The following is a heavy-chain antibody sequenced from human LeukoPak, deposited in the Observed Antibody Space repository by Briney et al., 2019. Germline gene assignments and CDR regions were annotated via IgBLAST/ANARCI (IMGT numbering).Heavy chain of an antibody. J-gene: IGHJ5*02. D-gene: IGHD3-10*01. CDR1: GGSISSGSYY. CDR2: IYYSGST. V-gene: IGHV4-39*01. Sequence: PSQTLSLTCTVSGGSISSGSYYWGWIRQPPGKGLEWIGSIYYSGSTYYNPSLKSRVTISVDTSKNQFSLKLSSVTAADTAVYYCARQPITMVRGVIGYWFDPWGQGTLVTVSS. CDR3: ARQPITMVRGVIGYWFDP.